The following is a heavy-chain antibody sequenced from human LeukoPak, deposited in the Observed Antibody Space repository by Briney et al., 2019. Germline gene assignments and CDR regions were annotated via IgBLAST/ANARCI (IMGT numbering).Heavy chain of an antibody. CDR3: ARRLRIGGYYDSSGYAFDI. J-gene: IGHJ3*02. CDR2: INHSGST. Sequence: PSETLSLTCAVYGGSFSGYYWSWIRQPPGKGLEWIGEINHSGSTNYNPSLKSRVTISVDTSKNQFSLKLSSVTAADTAVYYCARRLRIGGYYDSSGYAFDIWGQGTMVTVSS. D-gene: IGHD3-22*01. CDR1: GGSFSGYY. V-gene: IGHV4-34*01.